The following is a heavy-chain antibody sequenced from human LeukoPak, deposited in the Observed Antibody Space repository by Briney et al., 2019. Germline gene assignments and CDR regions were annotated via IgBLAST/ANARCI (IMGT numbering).Heavy chain of an antibody. CDR2: IYSGGST. CDR1: EFSVGSNY. Sequence: PGGSLRLSCAASEFSVGSNYMTWVRQAPGKGLEWVSLIYSGGSTYYADSVKGRFTISRDNSKNTLYLQMNSLRAGDTAVYYCARAGSSGWYSFDYWGQGTLVTVSS. V-gene: IGHV3-66*01. CDR3: ARAGSSGWYSFDY. J-gene: IGHJ4*02. D-gene: IGHD6-19*01.